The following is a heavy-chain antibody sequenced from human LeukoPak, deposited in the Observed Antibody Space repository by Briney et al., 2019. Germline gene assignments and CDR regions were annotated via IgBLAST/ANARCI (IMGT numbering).Heavy chain of an antibody. J-gene: IGHJ4*02. CDR3: AQWSRYFDY. D-gene: IGHD1-26*01. CDR1: GFTFSTYG. CDR2: ISGSGYST. Sequence: GGSLRLSCAASGFTFSTYGMHWVRQAPGKGLEWVSAISGSGYSTYYADSVKGRFTISRDNSKNTLYLQMNSLRAEDTALYFCAQWSRYFDYWGQGTLVTVSS. V-gene: IGHV3-23*01.